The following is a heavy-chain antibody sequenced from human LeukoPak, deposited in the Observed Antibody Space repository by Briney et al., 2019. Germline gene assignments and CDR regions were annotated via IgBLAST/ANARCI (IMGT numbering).Heavy chain of an antibody. CDR1: GFTVSSNY. D-gene: IGHD6-19*01. J-gene: IGHJ1*01. CDR2: IYSGGST. CDR3: AISYSRGGYSRFQH. Sequence: PGGSLRLSCAASGFTVSSNYMSWVRQAPGKGLEWVSVIYSGGSTYYADSLTGRFTISRDNSKNTLYLQMNTLRAEDTAVYYCAISYSRGGYSRFQHWGQGTLVTASS. V-gene: IGHV3-66*01.